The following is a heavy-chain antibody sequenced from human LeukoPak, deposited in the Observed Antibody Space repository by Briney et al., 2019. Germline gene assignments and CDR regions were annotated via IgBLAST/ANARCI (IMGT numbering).Heavy chain of an antibody. D-gene: IGHD2-15*01. CDR1: GFSFSGYA. V-gene: IGHV3-23*01. CDR2: ISHSAALASFGDSVRGR. J-gene: IGHJ4*02. CDR3: ARKSVAVAGILHDS. Sequence: GGSLRLSCAASGFSFSGYAMHWVRQAPGQGLEWISGISHSAALASFGDSVRGRFYADSVRGRFTISRDENTLYLQMNSLRTDDTAVYYCARKSVAVAGILHDSWGQGTPVTVSS.